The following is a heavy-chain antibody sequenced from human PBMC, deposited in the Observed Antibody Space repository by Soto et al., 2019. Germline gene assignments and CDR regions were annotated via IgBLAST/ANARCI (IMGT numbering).Heavy chain of an antibody. D-gene: IGHD2-2*01. CDR2: IIPIFGTA. CDR1: GGTFSSYA. V-gene: IGHV1-69*13. Sequence: QVQLVQSGAEVKKPGASVKVSCKASGGTFSSYAISWVRQAPGQGLEWMGGIIPIFGTANYAQKFQGRVTITADESTSTAYMELSSLRSEDTAVYYCAQLLIGVPHCSSTSCYHTEFDYWGQGTLVTVSS. CDR3: AQLLIGVPHCSSTSCYHTEFDY. J-gene: IGHJ4*02.